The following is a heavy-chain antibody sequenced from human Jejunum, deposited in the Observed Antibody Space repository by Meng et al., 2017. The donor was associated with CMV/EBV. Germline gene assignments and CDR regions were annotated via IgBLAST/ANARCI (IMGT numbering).Heavy chain of an antibody. V-gene: IGHV1-2*02. J-gene: IGHJ5*02. D-gene: IGHD1-26*01. CDR3: VTYSGSSRWFGP. Sequence: ASAYTLTADFMFWVRQAPGQGLEWMGWINSNSGATNYAQKFQGRVTMTRDTSISTVYMDLSSLRSDDTAVYYCVTYSGSSRWFGPWGQGTLVTVSS. CDR1: AYTLTADF. CDR2: INSNSGAT.